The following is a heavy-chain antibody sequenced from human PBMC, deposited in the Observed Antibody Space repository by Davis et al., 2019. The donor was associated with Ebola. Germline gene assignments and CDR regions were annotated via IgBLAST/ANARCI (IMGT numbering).Heavy chain of an antibody. CDR1: GFTFSAHD. J-gene: IGHJ6*03. CDR2: TSYDGSKK. Sequence: GESLKISCAASGFTFSAHDMHWVRHAPGKGLEWVVLTSYDGSKKHYADSVKGRFTISRDNSKNTLYLQMNNVRPEDTAVYYCAKEGYNGYGSYHYMDVWGEGTTVTVSS. CDR3: AKEGYNGYGSYHYMDV. D-gene: IGHD5-12*01. V-gene: IGHV3-30*18.